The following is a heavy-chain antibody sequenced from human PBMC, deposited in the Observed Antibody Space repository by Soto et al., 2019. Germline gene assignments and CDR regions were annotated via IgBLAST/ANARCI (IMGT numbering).Heavy chain of an antibody. D-gene: IGHD3-22*01. V-gene: IGHV1-46*01. J-gene: IGHJ1*01. CDR3: ARVNYDCSGYLGYFQH. Sequence: ASVKVSCKASGYTFTSYYVHWVRQAPGKGLEWMGIINPSGGSTSYAQKFQGRVTMTRDTSTSTVYMELSSLRSEDTAVYYCARVNYDCSGYLGYFQHWGQGTLVTVSS. CDR1: GYTFTSYY. CDR2: INPSGGST.